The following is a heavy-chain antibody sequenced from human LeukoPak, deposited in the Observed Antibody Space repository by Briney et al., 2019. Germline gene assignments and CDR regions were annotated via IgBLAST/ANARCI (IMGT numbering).Heavy chain of an antibody. CDR3: ARGDPHYSTSASF. Sequence: ASVKVSCKASGGTFSSYAISWVRQAPGQGLEWMGGIIPIFGTANYAQKFQGRVTITADESTSTAYMELSSLRSEDTAVYYCARGDPHYSTSASFWGQGTLVTVSS. V-gene: IGHV1-69*01. CDR2: IIPIFGTA. CDR1: GGTFSSYA. J-gene: IGHJ4*02. D-gene: IGHD6-6*01.